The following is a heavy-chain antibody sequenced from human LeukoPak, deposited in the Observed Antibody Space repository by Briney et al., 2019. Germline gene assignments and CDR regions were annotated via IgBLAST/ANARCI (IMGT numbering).Heavy chain of an antibody. CDR2: IYYSGST. CDR3: ARDESITMIVVVNAFDY. Sequence: SETLSLTCTVSGYSISSGYYWGWIRQPPGKGLEWIGSIYYSGSTYYNPSLKSRVTISVDTSKNQFSLKLSSVTAADTAVYYCARDESITMIVVVNAFDYWGQGTLVTVSS. D-gene: IGHD3-22*01. J-gene: IGHJ4*02. V-gene: IGHV4-38-2*02. CDR1: GYSISSGYY.